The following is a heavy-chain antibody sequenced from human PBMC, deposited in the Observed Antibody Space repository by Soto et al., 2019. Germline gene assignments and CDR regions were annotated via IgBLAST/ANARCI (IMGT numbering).Heavy chain of an antibody. CDR1: GGTFSSYA. V-gene: IGHV1-69*01. CDR2: IIPMYGPA. J-gene: IGHJ5*02. D-gene: IGHD3-10*01. Sequence: QVPLVQSGAEVKKPGSSVTVSCKASGGTFSSYAIHCVRQAPGQGLEWMGGIIPMYGPAKYAQRFQGRVTISADESTATVYRELTSLTSQVTTVYYCARVTSMVRGVIDNWFDPWGHVTLVTVSS. CDR3: ARVTSMVRGVIDNWFDP.